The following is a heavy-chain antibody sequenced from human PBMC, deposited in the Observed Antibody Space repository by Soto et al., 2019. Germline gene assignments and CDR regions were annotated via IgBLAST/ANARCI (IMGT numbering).Heavy chain of an antibody. Sequence: EVQLLESGGGLVQPGGSLRLSCAASGFTFSSYAMSWVRQAPGKGLEWVSAISGSGGSTYYADSVKGRFTISRDNSKNTLYLQMNSLRAEDTDVYYCAKDTSRLIIAVAGTHYYYGMDVWGQGTTVTVSS. V-gene: IGHV3-23*01. D-gene: IGHD6-19*01. J-gene: IGHJ6*02. CDR2: ISGSGGST. CDR3: AKDTSRLIIAVAGTHYYYGMDV. CDR1: GFTFSSYA.